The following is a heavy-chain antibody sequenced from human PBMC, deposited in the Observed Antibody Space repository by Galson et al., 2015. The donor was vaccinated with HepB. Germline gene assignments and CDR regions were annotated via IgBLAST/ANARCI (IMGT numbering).Heavy chain of an antibody. V-gene: IGHV3-49*04. Sequence: SLRLSCATSGFKFGDYPMSWVRQAPGKGLEWVSFIRSKRYRATTEYAASVKDRFTISRDDSRSIAYSEMNSLKTEDTAVYYCARTTTPDSGSCPYFDYWGQGTLVTVSS. D-gene: IGHD1-26*01. CDR3: ARTTTPDSGSCPYFDY. CDR2: IRSKRYRATT. J-gene: IGHJ4*02. CDR1: GFKFGDYP.